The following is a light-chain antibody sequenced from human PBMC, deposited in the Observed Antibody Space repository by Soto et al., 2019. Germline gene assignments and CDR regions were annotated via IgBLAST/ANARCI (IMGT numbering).Light chain of an antibody. CDR1: QTISGT. CDR2: GAS. J-gene: IGKJ1*01. Sequence: PATLPVDPGVRATLSCRASQTISGTLAWYQQKPGQAPRLLIHGASTRAPGFPARFSGSGSGTDFTLTISSLQSEDFAVYYCQQYDNWPWTFGQGTKV. V-gene: IGKV3-15*01. CDR3: QQYDNWPWT.